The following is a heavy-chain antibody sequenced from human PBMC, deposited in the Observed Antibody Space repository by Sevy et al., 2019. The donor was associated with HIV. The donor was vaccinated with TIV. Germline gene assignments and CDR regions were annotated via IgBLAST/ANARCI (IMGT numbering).Heavy chain of an antibody. CDR1: GFTFSDQY. D-gene: IGHD3-3*01. Sequence: GGSLRLSCAASGFTFSDQYMDWVRQAPGKGLEWVGRTRNKANSYTTEYAASVKGRFTISRDDSKNSLYLQMNSLKTEDTAVYYCARDKITIFGVVIFFDYWGQGTLVTVSS. CDR2: TRNKANSYTT. CDR3: ARDKITIFGVVIFFDY. J-gene: IGHJ4*02. V-gene: IGHV3-72*01.